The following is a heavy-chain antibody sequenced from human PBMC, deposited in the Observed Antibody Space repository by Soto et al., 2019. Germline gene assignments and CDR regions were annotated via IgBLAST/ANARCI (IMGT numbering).Heavy chain of an antibody. CDR3: AVVRHIVVVPDAFDI. V-gene: IGHV5-10-1*01. D-gene: IGHD2-21*01. J-gene: IGHJ3*02. CDR2: IDPSDSYT. Sequence: PGESLKISCKGSGYSFTSYWISWVRQKHGKGLEWMGRIDPSDSYTNYSPSFQGHVTISADKSISTAYLQWSSLKASDTAMYYCAVVRHIVVVPDAFDIWGQGTMVTVTS. CDR1: GYSFTSYW.